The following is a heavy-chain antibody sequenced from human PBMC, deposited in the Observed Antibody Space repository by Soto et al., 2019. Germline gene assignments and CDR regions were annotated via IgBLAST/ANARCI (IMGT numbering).Heavy chain of an antibody. V-gene: IGHV1-8*02. CDR2: MNPNSGNA. J-gene: IGHJ5*02. Sequence: ASVKVSCKASGYTFTSYAMHWVRQAPGQRLEWMGWMNPNSGNAGYAQKFQGRVTMTRNTSISTAYMELSSLRSEDTAVYYCAREKTRHQYDFWSGYYRWFDPWGQGTLVTVSS. D-gene: IGHD3-3*01. CDR1: GYTFTSYA. CDR3: AREKTRHQYDFWSGYYRWFDP.